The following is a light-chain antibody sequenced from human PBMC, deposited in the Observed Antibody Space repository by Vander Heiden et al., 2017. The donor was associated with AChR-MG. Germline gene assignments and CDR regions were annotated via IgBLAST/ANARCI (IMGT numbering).Light chain of an antibody. Sequence: IVMTQSPATLSVSPGQTVTLSCRASQSVRSNLAWYQQKPGLAPRLLIYGASTRATGIPARFSGSGGGTEFTLTISSLQSEDFAVYYCQQYNDWPPWTFGQGTTMESK. CDR2: GAS. J-gene: IGKJ1*01. CDR3: QQYNDWPPWT. V-gene: IGKV3-15*01. CDR1: QSVRSN.